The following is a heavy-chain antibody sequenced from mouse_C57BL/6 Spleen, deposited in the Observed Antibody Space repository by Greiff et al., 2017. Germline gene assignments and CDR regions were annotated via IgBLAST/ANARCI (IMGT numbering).Heavy chain of an antibody. Sequence: VQLKQSGTVLARPGASVKMSCKTSGYTFTSYWMNWVKQRPGQGLEWIGAIYPGNSDTSYNQKFKGKAKLTAVTSASTAYMALSSLTNEDSAVYYCTRRGLTGIYWYFDVWGTGTTVTVSS. J-gene: IGHJ1*03. CDR3: TRRGLTGIYWYFDV. V-gene: IGHV1-5*01. CDR2: IYPGNSDT. D-gene: IGHD4-1*01. CDR1: GYTFTSYW.